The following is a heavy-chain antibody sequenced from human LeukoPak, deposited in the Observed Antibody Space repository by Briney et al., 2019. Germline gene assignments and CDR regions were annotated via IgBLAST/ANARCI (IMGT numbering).Heavy chain of an antibody. D-gene: IGHD6-19*01. Sequence: GRSLRLSCAASGLTLSKYGIHWVRQAPGKGLEWVAVVSYDGSNKNYIDSMKGRFIISRDNYNSTVYLQMNSLRAEDTAVYYCARDGGGSGWYYWGQGTPVTVSS. CDR1: GLTLSKYG. CDR3: ARDGGGSGWYY. V-gene: IGHV3-30*03. CDR2: VSYDGSNK. J-gene: IGHJ4*02.